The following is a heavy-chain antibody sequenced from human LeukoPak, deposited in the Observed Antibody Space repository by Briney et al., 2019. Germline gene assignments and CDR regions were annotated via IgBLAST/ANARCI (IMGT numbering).Heavy chain of an antibody. CDR2: LYYTGST. Sequence: PSETLSLTCTVSGGPISGDYWSWIRQPPGKRLEWIGYLYYTGSTNYNPSLKSRVTMSVDTSKNQFSLKLSSVTAADTAVYYCARMTTALYYYYYYMDVWGKGTTVTLSS. D-gene: IGHD4-11*01. V-gene: IGHV4-59*12. CDR1: GGPISGDY. J-gene: IGHJ6*03. CDR3: ARMTTALYYYYYYMDV.